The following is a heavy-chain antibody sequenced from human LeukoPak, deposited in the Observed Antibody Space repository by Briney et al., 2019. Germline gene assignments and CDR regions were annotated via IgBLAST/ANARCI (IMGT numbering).Heavy chain of an antibody. Sequence: PGGSLRHSCVVYGFTVVSNYMSWVRQAPGKGLEWVSVIYSGGSTYYADSVKGRFTISRDNSKNTPYLQMNSLRAEETAVYYCGRIRGHLDYWGQGTLVTVSS. D-gene: IGHD6-25*01. CDR1: GFTVVSNY. CDR2: IYSGGST. V-gene: IGHV3-66*01. J-gene: IGHJ4*02. CDR3: GRIRGHLDY.